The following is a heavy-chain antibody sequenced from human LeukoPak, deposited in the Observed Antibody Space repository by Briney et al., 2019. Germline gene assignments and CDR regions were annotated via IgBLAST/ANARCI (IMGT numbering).Heavy chain of an antibody. CDR2: MYNSGST. Sequence: SETLSLTCTVSGGSISGSYWSWIRQPPGKGLEWIAYMYNSGSTNYDPSLKSRVTISIDTSKNQFSLKLSSLTAADTAIYYCARGIESYGDYGYWGQGILVTVSS. CDR3: ARGIESYGDYGY. D-gene: IGHD4-17*01. CDR1: GGSISGSY. V-gene: IGHV4-59*01. J-gene: IGHJ4*02.